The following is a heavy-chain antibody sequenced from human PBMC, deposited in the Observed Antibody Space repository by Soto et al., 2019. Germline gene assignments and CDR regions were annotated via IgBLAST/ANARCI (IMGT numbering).Heavy chain of an antibody. CDR2: IYSGGST. D-gene: IGHD5-18*01. CDR3: ARHGYNYGGGYFDY. Sequence: EVPLVESGGGLVQPGGSLRLSCAASGVTVSSNYMSWVRQAPGKGLEWVSVIYSGGSTYYADSVKGRFTISRDNSKNTLYRQMNSLRAEDTAVYYCARHGYNYGGGYFDYWGQGTLVTVSS. V-gene: IGHV3-66*04. J-gene: IGHJ4*02. CDR1: GVTVSSNY.